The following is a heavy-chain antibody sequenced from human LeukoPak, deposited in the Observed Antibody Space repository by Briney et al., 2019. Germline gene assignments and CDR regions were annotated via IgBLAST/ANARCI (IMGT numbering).Heavy chain of an antibody. J-gene: IGHJ6*02. D-gene: IGHD6-6*01. Sequence: PSQTLSLTCTVSGGSISSGSYYWSRIRQPAGKGLEWIGRIYTSGSTNYNPSLKSRVTISVDTSKNQFSLKLCSVTAADTAVYYCARGPLVLGDYYYGMDVWGQGTTVTVSS. CDR2: IYTSGST. V-gene: IGHV4-61*02. CDR1: GGSISSGSYY. CDR3: ARGPLVLGDYYYGMDV.